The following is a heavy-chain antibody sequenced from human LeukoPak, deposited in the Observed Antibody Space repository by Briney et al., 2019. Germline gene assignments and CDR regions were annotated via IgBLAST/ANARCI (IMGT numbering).Heavy chain of an antibody. CDR2: IYYSGST. D-gene: IGHD2-2*01. CDR1: GGSISSYY. Sequence: SETLSLTCTVSGGSISSYYWSWIRQPPGKGLEWIGYIYYSGSTNYNPSLKSRVTISVDTSKNQFSLKLSSVTAADTAVYYCACSPANWFDPWGQGILVTVSS. CDR3: ACSPANWFDP. V-gene: IGHV4-59*01. J-gene: IGHJ5*02.